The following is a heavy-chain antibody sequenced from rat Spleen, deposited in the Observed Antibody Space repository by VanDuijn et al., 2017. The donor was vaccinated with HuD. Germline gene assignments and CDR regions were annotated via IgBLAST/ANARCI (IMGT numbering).Heavy chain of an antibody. D-gene: IGHD1-4*01. CDR2: INTGGGFT. Sequence: EVQLVESGGGLVQPGRSLKLSCVASGFSYSNYIMAWVRQAPTKGLEWVASINTGGGFTFYRGSVKGRFTISRDNAKNTLYLEMDSLRSEDTATDYCARVAGGYFEYWGQGVMVTVSS. CDR1: GFSYSNYI. CDR3: ARVAGGYFEY. J-gene: IGHJ2*01. V-gene: IGHV5S13*01.